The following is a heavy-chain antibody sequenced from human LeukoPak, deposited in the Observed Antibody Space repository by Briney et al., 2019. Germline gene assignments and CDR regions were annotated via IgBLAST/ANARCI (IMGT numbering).Heavy chain of an antibody. V-gene: IGHV4-59*01. CDR1: GGSINNYY. Sequence: PSETLSLTCTVSGGSINNYYWSWIRQPPGKGLEWIGYIYYSGSTNYNPSLKSRVTISVDTSKNQFSLKLSSVTAADTAVYYCARGIVGATEWYFDLWGRGTLVTVSS. CDR2: IYYSGST. CDR3: ARGIVGATEWYFDL. J-gene: IGHJ2*01. D-gene: IGHD1-26*01.